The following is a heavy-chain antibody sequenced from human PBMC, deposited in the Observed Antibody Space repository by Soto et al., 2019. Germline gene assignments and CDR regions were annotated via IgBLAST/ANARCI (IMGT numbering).Heavy chain of an antibody. CDR2: MNPNSGDT. J-gene: IGHJ4*02. V-gene: IGHV1-8*01. Sequence: QVQLVQSGAEVKKPGASVKVSCKASGYTFTSYEINWVRQATGQGLEWMGWMNPNSGDTGYAQKFQGRVTMTRNTSISTAYMALSSLRSEDTAVYYCARGELLWFGELLRWGQGTLVTVSS. CDR1: GYTFTSYE. D-gene: IGHD3-10*01. CDR3: ARGELLWFGELLR.